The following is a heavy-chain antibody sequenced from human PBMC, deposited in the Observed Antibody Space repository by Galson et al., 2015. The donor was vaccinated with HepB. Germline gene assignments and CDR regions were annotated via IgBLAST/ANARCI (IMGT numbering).Heavy chain of an antibody. Sequence: SLRLSCAASGLTFSSYGMHWVRQAPGKGLEWVAVISYDGSNKYYADSVKGRFTISRDNSKNTLYLQMNSLRAEDTAVYYCAKSKEYSSSSKVYYFDYWGQGTLVTVSS. D-gene: IGHD6-6*01. J-gene: IGHJ4*02. V-gene: IGHV3-30*18. CDR2: ISYDGSNK. CDR3: AKSKEYSSSSKVYYFDY. CDR1: GLTFSSYG.